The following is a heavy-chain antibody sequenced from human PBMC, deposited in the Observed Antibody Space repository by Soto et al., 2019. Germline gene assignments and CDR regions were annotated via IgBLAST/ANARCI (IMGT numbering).Heavy chain of an antibody. CDR1: GGTFSSYA. V-gene: IGHV1-69*12. D-gene: IGHD2-2*01. CDR3: ARDLDIVLVPAAIQDYYYGMDV. CDR2: IIPIFGTA. J-gene: IGHJ6*02. Sequence: QVQLVQSGAEVKKPGSSVKVSCKASGGTFSSYAISWVRQAPGQGLEWMGGIIPIFGTANYAQKFQGRVTITADESTSTAYMELSSLRSEDTAVYYCARDLDIVLVPAAIQDYYYGMDVWGQWTTVTVSS.